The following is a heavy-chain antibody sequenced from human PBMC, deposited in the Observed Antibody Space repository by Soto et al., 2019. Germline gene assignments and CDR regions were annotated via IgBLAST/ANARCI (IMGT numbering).Heavy chain of an antibody. CDR3: ARDQNGSGNYYTRYFDY. CDR2: IYHSGST. Sequence: SETLSLTCSVSGGSITSQYWSWIRQPPGKGLEYSGYIYHSGSTHSSPSLESRVTISVDMSKTQFSLKLSSVTAADTAVYYCARDQNGSGNYYTRYFDYWGQGTLVTVSS. D-gene: IGHD3-10*01. V-gene: IGHV4-59*11. J-gene: IGHJ4*02. CDR1: GGSITSQY.